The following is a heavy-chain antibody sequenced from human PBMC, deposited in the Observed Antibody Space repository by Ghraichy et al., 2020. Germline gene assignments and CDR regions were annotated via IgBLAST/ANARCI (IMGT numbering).Heavy chain of an antibody. D-gene: IGHD2-2*01. Sequence: GSLRLSCAASGFTFRDYFMNWVRQAPGKGLEGISSISRSRTHIYYADSVRGRFTISRHDAQNSLYLEMNSQRAEDTAVYYCARDHCTSSSCLEGYYYGMDVWGQGTTVSVSS. V-gene: IGHV3-21*01. CDR2: ISRSRTHI. CDR3: ARDHCTSSSCLEGYYYGMDV. CDR1: GFTFRDYF. J-gene: IGHJ6*02.